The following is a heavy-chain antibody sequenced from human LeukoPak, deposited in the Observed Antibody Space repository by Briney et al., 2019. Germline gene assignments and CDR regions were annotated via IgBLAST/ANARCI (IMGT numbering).Heavy chain of an antibody. CDR1: GFTFSSYW. CDR2: INSDGSST. Sequence: GGSLRLSCAASGFTFSSYWMHWVRQAPGKGLVWVSRINSDGSSTSYADSVKGRFTISRDNAKNSLYLQMNSLRAEDTALYYCARLAYCGGDCYSDWYFDLWGRGTLVTVSS. V-gene: IGHV3-74*01. J-gene: IGHJ2*01. CDR3: ARLAYCGGDCYSDWYFDL. D-gene: IGHD2-21*02.